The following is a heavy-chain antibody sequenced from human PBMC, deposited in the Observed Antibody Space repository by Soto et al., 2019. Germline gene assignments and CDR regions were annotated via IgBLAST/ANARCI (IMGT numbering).Heavy chain of an antibody. CDR3: ARDRFNRGSGSYYRMDV. D-gene: IGHD3-10*01. Sequence: SVKVSCKASGGTFSSYAISWVRQAPGQGLEWMGGTIPIFGTANYAQKFQGRVTITADKSTSTAYMELSSLRSEDTAVYYCARDRFNRGSGSYYRMDVWGQGTTVTVSS. J-gene: IGHJ6*02. CDR1: GGTFSSYA. V-gene: IGHV1-69*06. CDR2: TIPIFGTA.